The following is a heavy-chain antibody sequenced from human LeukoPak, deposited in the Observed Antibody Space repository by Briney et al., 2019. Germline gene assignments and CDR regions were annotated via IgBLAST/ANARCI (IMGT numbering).Heavy chain of an antibody. D-gene: IGHD6-19*01. CDR1: GFTFSSYS. CDR3: AREIAVAGTSTMWYYGMDV. J-gene: IGHJ6*02. CDR2: ISSSSSTI. V-gene: IGHV3-48*04. Sequence: PGGSLRLSCAASGFTFSSYSMNWVRQAPGKGLEWVSYISSSSSTIYYADSVKGRFTISRDNAKNSLYLQMNSLRAEDTAVYYCAREIAVAGTSTMWYYGMDVWGQGTTVTVSS.